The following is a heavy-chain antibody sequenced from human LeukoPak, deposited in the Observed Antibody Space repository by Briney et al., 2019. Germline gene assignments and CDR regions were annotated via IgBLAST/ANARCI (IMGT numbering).Heavy chain of an antibody. CDR1: GFTFGDYA. Sequence: GGSLRLSCTASGFTFGDYAMSWFRQAPGKGLEWVCFIRSKTNGGTTEYAASVKGRFTISRDDSKSIAYLQMNGLRTEDTAVYYCTKDQVARSSGWYSRSDYWGQGTLVTVSS. V-gene: IGHV3-49*03. J-gene: IGHJ4*02. CDR3: TKDQVARSSGWYSRSDY. CDR2: IRSKTNGGTT. D-gene: IGHD6-19*01.